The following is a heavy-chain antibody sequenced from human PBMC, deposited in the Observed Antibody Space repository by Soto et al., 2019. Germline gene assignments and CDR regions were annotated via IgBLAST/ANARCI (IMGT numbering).Heavy chain of an antibody. CDR1: GFTFSSYA. D-gene: IGHD3-3*01. CDR3: AKDRTSNFRSAYFDS. J-gene: IGHJ4*02. Sequence: QVQLVESGGGVVQPGRSLRLSCAASGFTFSSYAMHWVRQAPGKGLEWVAVISYDGNDESYTDSVKGRFTISRDTSKNTLYLQMNSLRPEDTAVYYCAKDRTSNFRSAYFDSWGQGTLIAVSS. CDR2: ISYDGNDE. V-gene: IGHV3-30-3*01.